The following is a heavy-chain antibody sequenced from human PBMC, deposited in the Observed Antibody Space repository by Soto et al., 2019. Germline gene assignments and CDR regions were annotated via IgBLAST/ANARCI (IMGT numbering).Heavy chain of an antibody. CDR3: AGKLSNSPESFDF. V-gene: IGHV4-30-4*01. J-gene: IGHJ4*02. CDR1: GGSISSDSYY. D-gene: IGHD6-6*01. CDR2: IYYSGRT. Sequence: PSETLSLTCTVSGGSISSDSYYWSWIRQPPGKGLEWIGYIYYSGRTAYNQSLKSRIIISIDTSKNQFSLSLNSLNAADTAVYYCAGKLSNSPESFDFWGLGTLLTVSS.